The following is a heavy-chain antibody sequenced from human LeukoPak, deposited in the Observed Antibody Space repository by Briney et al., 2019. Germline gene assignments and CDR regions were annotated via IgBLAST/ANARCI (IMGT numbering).Heavy chain of an antibody. D-gene: IGHD2-2*01. CDR1: GYTFTSYG. J-gene: IGHJ4*02. Sequence: ASVKVSCKASGYTFTSYGISWVRQAPGQGLEWMGWISAYNGNTNYAQKFQGRVTITADKSTSTAYMELSSLRSEDTAVYYCARDPTSSLGDYWGQGTLVTVSS. CDR2: ISAYNGNT. CDR3: ARDPTSSLGDY. V-gene: IGHV1-18*01.